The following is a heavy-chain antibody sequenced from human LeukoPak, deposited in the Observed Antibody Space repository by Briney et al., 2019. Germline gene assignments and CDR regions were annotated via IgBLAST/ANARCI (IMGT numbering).Heavy chain of an antibody. Sequence: PGGSLRLSCVASGFTFSNYWMNWVRQAPGKGLEWVANIKPDGGEQYYVDSVKGRFTISRDNADNPLYLQLSSLRAEDTAVYYCAREQRTFDYWGQGILVTVSS. CDR2: IKPDGGEQ. V-gene: IGHV3-7*03. CDR1: GFTFSNYW. D-gene: IGHD5-24*01. CDR3: AREQRTFDY. J-gene: IGHJ4*02.